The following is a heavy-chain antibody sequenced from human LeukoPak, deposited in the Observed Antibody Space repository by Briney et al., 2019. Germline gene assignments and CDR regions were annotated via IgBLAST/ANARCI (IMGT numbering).Heavy chain of an antibody. CDR1: GFRFSDYY. V-gene: IGHV3-11*01. CDR3: ASLYDSTGFCFDY. Sequence: GGSLRLSCVVSGFRFSDYYMSWIRQTPGKGLEFISYISGSGDAIYYTDSEKGRFTISRDNAKNSLYLQLDSLSAEDTAVYYCASLYDSTGFCFDYWGQGALVTVSS. CDR2: ISGSGDAI. D-gene: IGHD3-22*01. J-gene: IGHJ4*02.